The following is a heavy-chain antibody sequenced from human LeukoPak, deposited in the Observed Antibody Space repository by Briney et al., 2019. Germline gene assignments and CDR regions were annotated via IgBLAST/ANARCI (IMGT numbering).Heavy chain of an antibody. Sequence: PGGSLRLSCAASGFTFYDYGMSWVRQAPGKGLEWVSGINWNGGSTGYADSVKGRFTISRDNAKNSLYLQMNSLRAEDTALYHCARGSRDGYNYYLDYWGQGTLVTVSS. V-gene: IGHV3-20*01. J-gene: IGHJ4*02. CDR2: INWNGGST. CDR3: ARGSRDGYNYYLDY. D-gene: IGHD5-24*01. CDR1: GFTFYDYG.